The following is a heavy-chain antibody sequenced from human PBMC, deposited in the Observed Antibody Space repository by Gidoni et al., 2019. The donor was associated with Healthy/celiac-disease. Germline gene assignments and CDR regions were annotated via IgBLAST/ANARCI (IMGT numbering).Heavy chain of an antibody. V-gene: IGHV1-69*01. CDR1: GGTFRRSA. D-gene: IGHD6-19*01. CDR3: ARDPTVAVYYYYYGMDV. CDR2: IIPIFGTA. J-gene: IGHJ6*02. Sequence: QVQLVQSGAEVKKPGSSVKVSCKASGGTFRRSAISWVRQAPGQGLEWLGGIIPIFGTANYAQKFQGRVTITADESTSTAYMELSSLRSEDTAVYYCARDPTVAVYYYYYGMDVWGQGTTVTVSS.